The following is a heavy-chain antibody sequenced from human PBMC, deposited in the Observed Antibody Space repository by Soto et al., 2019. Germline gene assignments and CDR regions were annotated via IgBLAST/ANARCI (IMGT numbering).Heavy chain of an antibody. J-gene: IGHJ4*02. D-gene: IGHD2-2*01. CDR1: GFAVSSKY. CDR2: IYGGGTT. V-gene: IGHV3-53*01. CDR3: ANIKYCSSTSCYAGLLDY. Sequence: GGSLRLSCAASGFAVSSKYMTWVRQAPGKGLEWVSVIYGGGTTYYADSVKGRFTISRDNSKNTLYLQLNSLRAEDTAVYYCANIKYCSSTSCYAGLLDYWGQGNLVTVSS.